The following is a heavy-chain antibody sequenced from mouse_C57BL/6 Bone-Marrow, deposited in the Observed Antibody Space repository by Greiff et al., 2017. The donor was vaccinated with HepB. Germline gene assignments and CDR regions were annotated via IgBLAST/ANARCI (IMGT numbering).Heavy chain of an antibody. V-gene: IGHV1-64*01. Sequence: VQLQQSGAELVKPGASVKLSCKASGYTFTSYWMHWVKQRPGQGLEWIGMIHPNSGSTNYNEKFKSKATLTVDKSSSTAYMQLSSLTSEDSAVYYCAKEGLLRGDYWGQGTTLTVSS. J-gene: IGHJ2*01. CDR3: AKEGLLRGDY. CDR2: IHPNSGST. CDR1: GYTFTSYW. D-gene: IGHD1-1*01.